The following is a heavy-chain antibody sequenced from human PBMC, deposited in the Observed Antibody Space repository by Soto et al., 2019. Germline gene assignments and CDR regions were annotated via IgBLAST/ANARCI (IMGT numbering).Heavy chain of an antibody. J-gene: IGHJ6*03. Sequence: PGGSLRLSCEASGFSIRRHGMYWVRQAPGKGPEWVALIWYDGSNEHYADSVMGRFTVSRDNSKNTVYLQMNTLRDEDTGVYFCARDGNRAPPHFYHIDVWGRGTTVTVPS. CDR1: GFSIRRHG. V-gene: IGHV3-33*07. CDR3: ARDGNRAPPHFYHIDV. CDR2: IWYDGSNE.